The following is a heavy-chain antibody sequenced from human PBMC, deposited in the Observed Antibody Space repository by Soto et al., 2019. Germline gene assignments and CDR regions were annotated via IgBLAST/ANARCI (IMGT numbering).Heavy chain of an antibody. CDR1: GFTLSNHD. V-gene: IGHV3-13*01. CDR3: ARGPGSPRYYNGMDV. J-gene: IGHJ6*02. CDR2: IGIGGDT. Sequence: PGGSLRLSCAASGFTLSNHDMYWVRQATGKSLEWVSAIGIGGDTYYPASVKGRFTISRQNAKNSLYLQMNNLRAGDTAVYYCARGPGSPRYYNGMDVWGQGPTVTVSS. D-gene: IGHD3-10*01.